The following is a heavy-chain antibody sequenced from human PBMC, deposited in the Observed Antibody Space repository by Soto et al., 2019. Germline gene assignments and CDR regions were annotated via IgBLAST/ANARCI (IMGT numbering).Heavy chain of an antibody. J-gene: IGHJ6*03. CDR1: GFTFSDYY. CDR3: ARQWLSYYYYMDV. V-gene: IGHV3-11*01. D-gene: IGHD6-19*01. Sequence: PGGSLRLSCAASGFTFSDYYMSWIRQAPGKGLEWVSYISSSGSTIYYADSVKGRFTISRDNAKNSLYLQMNSLRAEDTAVYYCARQWLSYYYYMDVWGKGTTVTVSS. CDR2: ISSSGSTI.